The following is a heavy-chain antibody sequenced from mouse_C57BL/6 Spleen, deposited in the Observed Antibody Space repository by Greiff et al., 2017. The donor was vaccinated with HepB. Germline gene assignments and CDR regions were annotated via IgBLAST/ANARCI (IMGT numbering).Heavy chain of an antibody. V-gene: IGHV1-75*01. CDR1: GYTFTDYY. Sequence: QVQLQQSGPELVKPGASVKISCKASGYTFTDYYINWVKQRPGQGLEWIGWIFPGSGSTYYNEKFKGKATLTVDQSSSTAYMLLSSLTSEDSAVYFCASGITTIVDWYFDVWGTGTTVTVSS. D-gene: IGHD1-1*01. CDR2: IFPGSGST. J-gene: IGHJ1*03. CDR3: ASGITTIVDWYFDV.